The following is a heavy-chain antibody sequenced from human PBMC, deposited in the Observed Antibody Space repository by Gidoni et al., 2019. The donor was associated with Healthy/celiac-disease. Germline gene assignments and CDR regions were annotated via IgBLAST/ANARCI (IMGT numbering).Heavy chain of an antibody. V-gene: IGHV3-7*01. CDR1: GFTFSSYW. CDR3: VWPITMIVEGAFDI. CDR2: IKQDGSEK. Sequence: EVQLVESGGGLVHPGGSLRLSCAASGFTFSSYWMSWVRQAPGKGLEWVANIKQDGSEKYYADSVKGRFTISRDNAKNSLYLQMNSLRAEDTAVYYCVWPITMIVEGAFDIWGQGTMVTVSS. D-gene: IGHD3-22*01. J-gene: IGHJ3*02.